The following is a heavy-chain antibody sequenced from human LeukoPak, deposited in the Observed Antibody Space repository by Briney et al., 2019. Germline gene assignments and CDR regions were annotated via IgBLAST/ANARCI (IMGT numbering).Heavy chain of an antibody. CDR3: ARTTEGGYSNGYFYYYYMDV. CDR2: ISYTGQT. J-gene: IGHJ6*03. Sequence: PSETLSLTCSISGDSINSSSYYWGWIRLAPGKGLEWIGGISYTGQTYYNPSLKGRVTMSVDTSKIQFSLKLSSVTAADTAVYYCARTTEGGYSNGYFYYYYMDVWGKGTTVTISS. D-gene: IGHD4-11*01. CDR1: GDSINSSSYY. V-gene: IGHV4-39*07.